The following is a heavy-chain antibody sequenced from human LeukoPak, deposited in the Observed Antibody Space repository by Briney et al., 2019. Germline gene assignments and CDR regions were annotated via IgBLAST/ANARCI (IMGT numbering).Heavy chain of an antibody. CDR3: ARPFYYYSNGGEGMDV. Sequence: KPGGSQRLSCAASGFTFTRFNMNWVRQAPGKGLELVSSISTSGTYIYYADSVKGRFTISRDNAKNSLYLQMNSLRAEDTAVYYCARPFYYYSNGGEGMDVWGQGTTVTVSS. D-gene: IGHD3-22*01. CDR2: ISTSGTYI. CDR1: GFTFTRFN. V-gene: IGHV3-21*06. J-gene: IGHJ6*02.